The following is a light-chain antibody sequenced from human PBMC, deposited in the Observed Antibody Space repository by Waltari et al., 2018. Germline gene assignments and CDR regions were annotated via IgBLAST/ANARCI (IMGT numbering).Light chain of an antibody. CDR2: AVS. J-gene: IGKJ5*01. V-gene: IGKV1-17*03. Sequence: DIQMTQSPSAMSASVGARVAITCRAMQDIGNYLAWFQQKPGTVPKRLIYAVSSLESGVPSRFSGSDSGTEFTLTINRLQPEDLATYFCLQHYTYPPTFGQGTRLEI. CDR1: QDIGNY. CDR3: LQHYTYPPT.